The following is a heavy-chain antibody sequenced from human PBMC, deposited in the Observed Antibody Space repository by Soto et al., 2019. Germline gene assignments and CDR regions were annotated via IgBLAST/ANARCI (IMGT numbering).Heavy chain of an antibody. Sequence: QVLLVESGGGLVKSGGSLRLSCATSGFIFSDYYMHWIRQAPGKGLEWISYISGNGRIIKYADSAKGRFTISRDNAQNSLYLQMNSLRAEDTALYFCARDFDADSRTDFDYWGQGTLVTISS. CDR2: ISGNGRII. V-gene: IGHV3-11*01. CDR1: GFIFSDYY. CDR3: ARDFDADSRTDFDY. D-gene: IGHD4-17*01. J-gene: IGHJ4*02.